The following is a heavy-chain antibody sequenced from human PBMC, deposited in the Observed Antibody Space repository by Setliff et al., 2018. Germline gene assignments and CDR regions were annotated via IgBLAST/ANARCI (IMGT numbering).Heavy chain of an antibody. CDR3: ARVADGSGSFYLGFDY. D-gene: IGHD3-10*01. CDR1: GDSISSGSYY. Sequence: PSETLSLTCTVSGDSISSGSYYWNWIRQHPEKGLEWLGYIFHSGSTHYNSSLKSRITISIDTSKNRFSLELNSVTAADSAVYYCARVADGSGSFYLGFDYWGQGILVTVSS. J-gene: IGHJ4*02. V-gene: IGHV4-31*03. CDR2: IFHSGST.